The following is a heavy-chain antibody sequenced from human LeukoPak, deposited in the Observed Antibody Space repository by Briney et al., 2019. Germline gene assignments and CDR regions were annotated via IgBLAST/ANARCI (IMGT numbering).Heavy chain of an antibody. J-gene: IGHJ4*02. V-gene: IGHV3-23*01. D-gene: IGHD6-19*01. Sequence: GGSLRLSCAASGFTFSSYIMSWVRQAPGKGLEWVSSINGGGESTNYADSVKGRFTISRDNSKNTLDLQMNSLRAEDTATYYCAKGSTYSSGWFHDYWSQGTLITVSS. CDR1: GFTFSSYI. CDR2: INGGGEST. CDR3: AKGSTYSSGWFHDY.